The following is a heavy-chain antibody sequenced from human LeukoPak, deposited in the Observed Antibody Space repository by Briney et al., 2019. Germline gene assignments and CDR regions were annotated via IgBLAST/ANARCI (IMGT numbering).Heavy chain of an antibody. Sequence: GGSLRLSCAASGFTFSSYWMSWVRQAPGKGLEWVANIKQDGSEKYYVDSVKGRFTISRDNAKNSLYLQMNSLRAEDTAVYYCARDGYSYAHDAFDIWGQGTMVTVSS. D-gene: IGHD5-18*01. CDR1: GFTFSSYW. CDR2: IKQDGSEK. J-gene: IGHJ3*02. V-gene: IGHV3-7*01. CDR3: ARDGYSYAHDAFDI.